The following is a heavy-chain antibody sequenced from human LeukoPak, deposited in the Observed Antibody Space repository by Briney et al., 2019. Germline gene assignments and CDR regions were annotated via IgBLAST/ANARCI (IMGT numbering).Heavy chain of an antibody. CDR3: ANYFDISGFGS. CDR2: INHSGST. CDR1: GGSFSGYY. V-gene: IGHV4-34*01. Sequence: SETLSLTCAVYGGSFSGYYWSWIRQPPGKGLEWIGEINHSGSTNYNPSLKSRVTISVDTSKNQISLKMRSVTAADTAVYYCANYFDISGFGSWGQGILVTVSS. J-gene: IGHJ4*02. D-gene: IGHD3-22*01.